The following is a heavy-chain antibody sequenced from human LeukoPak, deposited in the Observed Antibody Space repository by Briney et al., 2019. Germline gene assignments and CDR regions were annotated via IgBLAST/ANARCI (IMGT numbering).Heavy chain of an antibody. Sequence: GGSLRLSCAASRFTFSTYAMNWVRQAPGKGLECVSTIGGNSGATYYADSVKGRFIVSRDNSKNILYLQINSLRADDTAVYYCAKRGEGCSGVSCLYWYFDIWGRGTLVTVSS. CDR2: IGGNSGAT. D-gene: IGHD2-15*01. CDR1: RFTFSTYA. J-gene: IGHJ2*01. V-gene: IGHV3-23*01. CDR3: AKRGEGCSGVSCLYWYFDI.